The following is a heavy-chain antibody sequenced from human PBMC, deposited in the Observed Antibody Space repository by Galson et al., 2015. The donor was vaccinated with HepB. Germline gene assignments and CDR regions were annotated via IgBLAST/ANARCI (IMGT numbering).Heavy chain of an antibody. CDR2: INTNTGNP. J-gene: IGHJ6*02. D-gene: IGHD3-16*02. CDR3: ARDTFGGVIGYYCYYGMDV. V-gene: IGHV7-4-1*02. Sequence: SVKVSCKASGYTFTSYAMNWVRQAPGQGLEWMGWINTNTGNPTYAQGFTGRFVFSLDTSVSTAYLQISSLKAEDTAVYYCARDTFGGVIGYYCYYGMDVWGQGTTVTVSS. CDR1: GYTFTSYA.